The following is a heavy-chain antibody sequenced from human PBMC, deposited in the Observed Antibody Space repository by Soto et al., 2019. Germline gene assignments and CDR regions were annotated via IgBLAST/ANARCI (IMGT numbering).Heavy chain of an antibody. CDR1: GGSFSGYY. D-gene: IGHD3-22*01. CDR2: INHSGST. J-gene: IGHJ3*02. CDR3: AGGRDTMIVVVTDDAFDI. V-gene: IGHV4-34*01. Sequence: SETLSLTCAVYGGSFSGYYWSWIRQPPGKGLEWIGEINHSGSTNYNPSLKSRVTISVDTSKNQFSLKLSSVTAADTAVYYCAGGRDTMIVVVTDDAFDIWGKGTMVTVSS.